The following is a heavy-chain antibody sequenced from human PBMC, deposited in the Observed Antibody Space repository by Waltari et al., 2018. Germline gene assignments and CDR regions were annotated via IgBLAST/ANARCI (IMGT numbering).Heavy chain of an antibody. D-gene: IGHD4-17*01. CDR2: ISSISSYI. J-gene: IGHJ4*02. V-gene: IGHV3-21*01. CDR3: ARDRFNDYGDYEGVDY. CDR1: GFTFSSYS. Sequence: EVQLVESGGGLVKPGGSLRLSCAASGFTFSSYSMNWVRQAPGKGLEWVSSISSISSYIYYADSVKGRFTISRDNAKNSLYLQMNSLRAEDTAVYYCARDRFNDYGDYEGVDYWGQGTLVTVSS.